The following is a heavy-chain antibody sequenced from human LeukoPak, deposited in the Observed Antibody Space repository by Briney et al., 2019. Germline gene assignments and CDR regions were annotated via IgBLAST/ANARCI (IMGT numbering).Heavy chain of an antibody. Sequence: ASVKVSSKASGYTFTSYYMHWVRQAPGQGLEWMGIINPSGGSTSYAQKFQGRVTMTRDTSTSTVYMELSSLRSEDTAVCYCARDPQVLRGTVTTLYHFDYWGQGTLVTVSS. CDR2: INPSGGST. CDR3: ARDPQVLRGTVTTLYHFDY. J-gene: IGHJ4*02. D-gene: IGHD4-17*01. V-gene: IGHV1-46*01. CDR1: GYTFTSYY.